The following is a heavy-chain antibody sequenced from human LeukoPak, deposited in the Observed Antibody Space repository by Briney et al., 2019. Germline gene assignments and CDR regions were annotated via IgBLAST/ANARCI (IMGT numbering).Heavy chain of an antibody. CDR1: GGSISSYY. CDR2: IYHSGST. J-gene: IGHJ4*02. Sequence: KASETLSLTCTVSGGSISSYYWGWIRQPPGKGLEWIGSIYHSGSTYYNPSLKSRVTISVDTSKNQFSLKLSSVTAADTAVYYCARHAYGEAVAGNFDYWGQGTLVTVSS. V-gene: IGHV4-38-2*02. CDR3: ARHAYGEAVAGNFDY. D-gene: IGHD6-19*01.